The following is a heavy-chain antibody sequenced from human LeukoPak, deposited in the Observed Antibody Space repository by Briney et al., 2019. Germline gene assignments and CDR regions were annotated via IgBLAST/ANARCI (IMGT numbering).Heavy chain of an antibody. Sequence: GASVKVSCKASGYTFTSYDINWVRQATGQGLEWMGWMNPNSGNTGYAQKFQGRVTMTRNTSISTAYMELSSLRAEDTAVYYCARERQQNTGQDYDYVWGNDPKNPLDYWGQGTLVTVSS. D-gene: IGHD3-16*01. CDR3: ARERQQNTGQDYDYVWGNDPKNPLDY. J-gene: IGHJ4*02. CDR1: GYTFTSYD. CDR2: MNPNSGNT. V-gene: IGHV1-8*01.